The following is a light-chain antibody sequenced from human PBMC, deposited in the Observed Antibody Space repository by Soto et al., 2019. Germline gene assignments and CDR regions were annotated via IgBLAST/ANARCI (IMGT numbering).Light chain of an antibody. J-gene: IGLJ3*02. CDR3: CSYAGSSTWV. CDR2: EGT. Sequence: QSALTQPASVSGSPGQSITISCTGTSSDVGSYNLVSWYQQYPGKAPKLMIYEGTKRPSGVSNRFSASKSGSTASLTISGLQAEDEGDYYCCSYAGSSTWVFGGGTKVTVL. CDR1: SSDVGSYNL. V-gene: IGLV2-23*01.